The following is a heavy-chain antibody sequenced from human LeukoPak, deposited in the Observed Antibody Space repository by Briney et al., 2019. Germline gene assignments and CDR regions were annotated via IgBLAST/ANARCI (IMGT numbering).Heavy chain of an antibody. V-gene: IGHV3-48*04. J-gene: IGHJ4*02. CDR1: GFTFSSYS. CDR2: ISSSSSTI. D-gene: IGHD6-13*01. CDR3: ARDVSDSSSIIVGPTIFDY. Sequence: GGSLRLSCAASGFTFSSYSMNWVRQAPGKGLEWVSYISSSSSTIYYADSVKGRFTISRDNAKNPLYLQMNSLRAEDTAVYYCARDVSDSSSIIVGPTIFDYWGQGTLVTVSS.